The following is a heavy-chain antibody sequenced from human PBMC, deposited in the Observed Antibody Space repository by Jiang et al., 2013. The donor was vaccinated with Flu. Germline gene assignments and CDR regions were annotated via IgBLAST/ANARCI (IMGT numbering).Heavy chain of an antibody. CDR3: ARESYGDPNPDDYYYYYGMDV. V-gene: IGHV4-61*02. CDR2: IYTSGST. J-gene: IGHJ6*02. Sequence: GPGLVKPSQTLSLTCTVSGGSISSGSYYWSWIRQPAGKGLEWIGRIYTSGSTNYNPSLKSRVTISVDTSKNQFSLKLSSVTAADTAVYYCARESYGDPNPDDYYYYYGMDVVGPRDQRSPSP. CDR1: GGSISSGSYY. D-gene: IGHD4-17*01.